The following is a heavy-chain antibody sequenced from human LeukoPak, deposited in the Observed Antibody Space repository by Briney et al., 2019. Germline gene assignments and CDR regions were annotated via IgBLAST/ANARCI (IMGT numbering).Heavy chain of an antibody. D-gene: IGHD6-19*01. Sequence: ASVRVSCKASGYTFTSYGISWVRQAPGQGLEWMGWISAYNGNTNYAQKLQGRVTMTTDTSTSTAYMELRSLRSDDTAVYYCARSALIAVAGKDDYWGQRTLVTVSS. CDR2: ISAYNGNT. CDR3: ARSALIAVAGKDDY. CDR1: GYTFTSYG. J-gene: IGHJ4*02. V-gene: IGHV1-18*04.